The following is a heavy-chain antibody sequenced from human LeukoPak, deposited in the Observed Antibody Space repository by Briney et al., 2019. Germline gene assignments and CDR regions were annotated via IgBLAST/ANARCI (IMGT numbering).Heavy chain of an antibody. D-gene: IGHD5-24*01. CDR3: AKGGDGYNIGY. V-gene: IGHV3-21*04. CDR2: ISSISTYK. Sequence: GGSLRLSCAASGFTFSSYSMTWARQAPGKGLEWISSISSISTYKFYADSVKGRFTISRDDSENSLYLQMNSLRAEDTAVYYCAKGGDGYNIGYWGQGTLVTVSS. J-gene: IGHJ4*02. CDR1: GFTFSSYS.